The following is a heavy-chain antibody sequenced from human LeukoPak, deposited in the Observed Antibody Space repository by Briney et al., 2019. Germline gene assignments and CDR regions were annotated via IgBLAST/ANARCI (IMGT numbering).Heavy chain of an antibody. D-gene: IGHD5-24*01. CDR1: GGSVSSGSYY. Sequence: SETLSLTCTVSGGSVSSGSYYWRWIRQPRGKGVEWIGYIYYSGSTNYNPSLKSRVTISVDTSKNQFSLKLSSVTAADTAVYYCAKSREEIRGLDAFDIWGQGTMVTVSS. CDR3: AKSREEIRGLDAFDI. J-gene: IGHJ3*02. CDR2: IYYSGST. V-gene: IGHV4-61*01.